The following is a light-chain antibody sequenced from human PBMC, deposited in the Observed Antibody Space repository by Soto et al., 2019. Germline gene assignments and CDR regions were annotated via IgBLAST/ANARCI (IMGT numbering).Light chain of an antibody. V-gene: IGKV3-20*01. J-gene: IGKJ4*01. Sequence: IVLTQSPGTLSLSPGERATLSCRASQSVSSSYLAWYQQKPGQTPRLLIYGASSRATGIPDRFSGSGSGTDFTLTISRLEPEDFAVYYCQQYCSPFTFCGGTKVDI. CDR1: QSVSSSY. CDR2: GAS. CDR3: QQYCSPFT.